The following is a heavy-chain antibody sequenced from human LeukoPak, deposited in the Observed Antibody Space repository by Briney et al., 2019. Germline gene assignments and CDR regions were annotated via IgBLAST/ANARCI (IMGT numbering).Heavy chain of an antibody. CDR3: ARQGGSGDY. D-gene: IGHD6-19*01. CDR1: GGSISSSSYY. CDR2: IYYSGST. V-gene: IGHV4-39*01. J-gene: IGHJ4*02. Sequence: SETLSLTCTVSGGSISSSSYYWGWIRQPPGKGLEWIGSIYYSGSTYYNPSLKSRVTISVDTSKNQFSLKLSSVTAADTAVYYCARQGGSGDYWGQGTLVTVSS.